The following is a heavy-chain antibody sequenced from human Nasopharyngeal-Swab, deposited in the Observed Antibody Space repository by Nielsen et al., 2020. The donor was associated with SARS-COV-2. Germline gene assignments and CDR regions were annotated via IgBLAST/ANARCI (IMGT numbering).Heavy chain of an antibody. Sequence: SLKISCAASGFTFSSYGMHWVRQAPGKGLEWVAVIWYDGSNKYYADSVKGRFTISRDNSKNTLYLQMNSLRAEDTAVYYCARDPHVDTAMDPGYYGMDVWGQGTTVTVSS. J-gene: IGHJ6*02. D-gene: IGHD5-18*01. CDR1: GFTFSSYG. CDR3: ARDPHVDTAMDPGYYGMDV. CDR2: IWYDGSNK. V-gene: IGHV3-33*08.